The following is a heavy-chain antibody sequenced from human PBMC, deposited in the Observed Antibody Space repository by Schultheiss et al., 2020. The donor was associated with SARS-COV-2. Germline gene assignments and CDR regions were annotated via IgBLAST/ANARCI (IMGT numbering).Heavy chain of an antibody. CDR1: GYTFTTDH. V-gene: IGHV1-69*13. CDR2: IIPIFGTA. D-gene: IGHD6-13*01. CDR3: ARPVFGEVAAAGTGAGMDV. Sequence: SVKVSCKASGYTFTTDHVHWVRQAPGQGLEWMGGIIPIFGTANYAQKFQGRVTITADESTSTAYMELSSLRSEDTAVYYCARPVFGEVAAAGTGAGMDVWGQGTTVTVSS. J-gene: IGHJ6*02.